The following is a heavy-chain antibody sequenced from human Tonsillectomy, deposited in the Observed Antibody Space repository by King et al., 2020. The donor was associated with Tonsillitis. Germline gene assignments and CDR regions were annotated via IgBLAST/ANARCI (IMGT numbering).Heavy chain of an antibody. CDR2: MNPNSGNT. CDR1: GYTFTSYD. Sequence: VQLVESGAGVEKPGASVKVSCKASGYTFTSYDINWVRQATGQGLEWMGCMNPNSGNTGYAQKFHGRVTMTRNTSISTDYMELSSLRSEDTAVYYCARAILKNDYSGNLYYFDYWGQGTLVTVSS. V-gene: IGHV1-8*01. J-gene: IGHJ4*02. CDR3: ARAILKNDYSGNLYYFDY. D-gene: IGHD4-23*01.